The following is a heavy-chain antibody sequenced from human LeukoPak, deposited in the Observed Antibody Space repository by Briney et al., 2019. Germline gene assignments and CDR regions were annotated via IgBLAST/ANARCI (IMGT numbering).Heavy chain of an antibody. CDR1: GVSFSGYY. CDR2: SNHSGST. D-gene: IGHD6-13*01. Sequence: PSETLSLTCAVYGVSFSGYYWSWIRQPPGKGLAWVGVSNHSGSTNYNPYLKSRVTISVDTSKNQFSLKLSSVTAADTAVYYCARSNGSSWHYYFDYWGQGTLVTVSS. V-gene: IGHV4-34*01. CDR3: ARSNGSSWHYYFDY. J-gene: IGHJ4*02.